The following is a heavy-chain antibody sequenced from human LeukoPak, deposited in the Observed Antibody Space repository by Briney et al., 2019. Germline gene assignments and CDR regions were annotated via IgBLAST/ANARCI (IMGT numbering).Heavy chain of an antibody. V-gene: IGHV1-18*01. CDR2: ISAYNGNT. D-gene: IGHD2-2*01. CDR1: LYTFTSYG. J-gene: IGHJ6*02. Sequence: GSVKVSCTASLYTFTSYGISWVRQAPGQGLEWMGWISAYNGNTNYAQKLQGRVTMTTDTYTSTAYMELRSLRSDDTDVYYCARDESYCSSTSCPASYYYYYGMDVWGQGTTVTVSS. CDR3: ARDESYCSSTSCPASYYYYYGMDV.